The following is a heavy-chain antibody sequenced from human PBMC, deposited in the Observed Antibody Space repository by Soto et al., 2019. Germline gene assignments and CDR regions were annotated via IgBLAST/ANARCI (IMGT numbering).Heavy chain of an antibody. J-gene: IGHJ6*02. CDR3: ARDQGPHYYYGMDV. Sequence: PSETLALTCTVSGGSVSSYYWSWIRQPPGKGLEWIGYIYYSGSTNYNPSLKSRVTISVDTSKNQFSLKLSSVTAADTAVYYCARDQGPHYYYGMDVWGQGTTVTVSS. CDR2: IYYSGST. V-gene: IGHV4-59*02. CDR1: GGSVSSYY.